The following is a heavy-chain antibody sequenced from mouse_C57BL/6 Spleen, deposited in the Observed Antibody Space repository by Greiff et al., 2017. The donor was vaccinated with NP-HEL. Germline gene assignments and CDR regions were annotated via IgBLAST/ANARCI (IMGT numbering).Heavy chain of an antibody. V-gene: IGHV1-50*01. J-gene: IGHJ4*01. CDR1: GYTFTSYW. CDR3: ARYPSYYEDAMDY. D-gene: IGHD2-10*01. Sequence: QVQLQQPGAELVKPGASVKLSCKASGYTFTSYWMQWVKQRPGQGLEWIGEIDPSDSYTNYNQKFKGKATLTVDASSSTAYMQLSSLTSEDSAVYYCARYPSYYEDAMDYWGQGTSVTVSS. CDR2: IDPSDSYT.